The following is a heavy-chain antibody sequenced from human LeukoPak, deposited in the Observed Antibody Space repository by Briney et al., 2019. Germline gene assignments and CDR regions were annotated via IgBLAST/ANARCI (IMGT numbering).Heavy chain of an antibody. V-gene: IGHV3-48*01. Sequence: GGSLRLSCAASGFTFSSYSMNWVRQAPGKGLEWISYISSNSSTIFYADSVKGRFTISRDNAKNSLYVQMNSLRADDTAIYYCARDGLMDVWGTGATVTVSS. CDR1: GFTFSSYS. CDR3: ARDGLMDV. CDR2: ISSNSSTI. J-gene: IGHJ6*03.